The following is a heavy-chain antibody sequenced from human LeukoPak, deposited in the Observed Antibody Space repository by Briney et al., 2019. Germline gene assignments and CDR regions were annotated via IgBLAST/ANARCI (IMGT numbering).Heavy chain of an antibody. CDR1: GYTFTGYY. Sequence: ASVKVSCKASGYTFTGYYMHWVRQAPGQALEWMGWINPNSGGTNYAQKFQGRVTMTRDTSISTAYMELSSLRSDDTAVYYCAGGRGYTYGYIQHWGQGTLVTVSS. V-gene: IGHV1-2*02. J-gene: IGHJ1*01. CDR2: INPNSGGT. D-gene: IGHD5-18*01. CDR3: AGGRGYTYGYIQH.